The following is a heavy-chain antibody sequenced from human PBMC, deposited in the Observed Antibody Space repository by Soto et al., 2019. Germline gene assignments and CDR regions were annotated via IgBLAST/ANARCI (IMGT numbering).Heavy chain of an antibody. D-gene: IGHD3-16*01. V-gene: IGHV3-53*01. CDR3: AGRLTTAASLDY. CDR1: GFTVSNNH. CDR2: VHGGGST. J-gene: IGHJ4*02. Sequence: GGSLRLSCAASGFTVSNNHMTWVRQAAGKGLELVSFVHGGGSTSYADSVKGRFTISRDNSKNTLYLQMDSLRAEDTAIYYCAGRLTTAASLDYWGRGALVTVSS.